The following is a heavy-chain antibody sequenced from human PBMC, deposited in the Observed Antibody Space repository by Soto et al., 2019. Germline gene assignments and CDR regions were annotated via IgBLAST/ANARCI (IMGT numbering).Heavy chain of an antibody. Sequence: QITLKESGPTLVEPTQTLTLTCSFSGFSLTKSGVGVGWFRQAPGKALECLGIIYCDDDRRYNPSLTTRLTITKDTTKNQVVLNMSYMDPVDTGTYYGAHRVTSSVAGDVGWFDSWGQGTPVTVS. CDR2: IYCDDDR. CDR3: AHRVTSSVAGDVGWFDS. CDR1: GFSLTKSGVG. J-gene: IGHJ5*01. V-gene: IGHV2-5*02. D-gene: IGHD3-10*01.